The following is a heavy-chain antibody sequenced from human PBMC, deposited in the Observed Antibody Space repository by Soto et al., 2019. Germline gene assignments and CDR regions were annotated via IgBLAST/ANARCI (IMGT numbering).Heavy chain of an antibody. CDR3: ARMDEREEVDGTSPFDY. Sequence: SVKVSCKASGGTFSSYAISWVRQAPGQGLEWMGGIIPIFGTANYAQKFQGRVTITADESTSTAYMELSSLRSEDTAVYYCARMDEREEVDGTSPFDYWGQGTLVTVSS. J-gene: IGHJ4*02. CDR2: IIPIFGTA. CDR1: GGTFSSYA. V-gene: IGHV1-69*13. D-gene: IGHD6-19*01.